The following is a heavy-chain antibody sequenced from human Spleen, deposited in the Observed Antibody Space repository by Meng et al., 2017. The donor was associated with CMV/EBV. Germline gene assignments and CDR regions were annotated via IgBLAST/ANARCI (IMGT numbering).Heavy chain of an antibody. CDR1: GFTFSTYT. CDR2: MWYDGTNK. Sequence: GESLKISCAGSGFTFSTYTMTWLRQAPGKGLEWVALMWYDGTNKYYADSVKGRFTISRDNSQNTLYLQMNSLRAEDTAVYYCAKDYEYSTYLVRHYGMDVWGQGTTVTVSS. V-gene: IGHV3-33*06. D-gene: IGHD4-11*01. CDR3: AKDYEYSTYLVRHYGMDV. J-gene: IGHJ6*02.